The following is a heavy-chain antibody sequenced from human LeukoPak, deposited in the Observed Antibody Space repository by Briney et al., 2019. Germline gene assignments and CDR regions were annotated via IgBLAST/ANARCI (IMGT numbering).Heavy chain of an antibody. CDR1: GFTFSSYS. CDR2: IKQDGSEK. D-gene: IGHD3-9*01. CDR3: ARDRGQLVIPFFFDY. Sequence: GGSLRLSCAASGFTFSSYSMNWVRQAPGKGLEWVANIKQDGSEKYYVDSVKGRFTISRDNAKNSLFLQMSSLRDEDTAVYYCARDRGQLVIPFFFDYWGQGILVTVSS. J-gene: IGHJ4*02. V-gene: IGHV3-7*01.